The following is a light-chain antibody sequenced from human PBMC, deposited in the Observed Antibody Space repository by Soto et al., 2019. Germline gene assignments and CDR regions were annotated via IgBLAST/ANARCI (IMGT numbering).Light chain of an antibody. CDR2: GAS. Sequence: EVLMTHSPATLSVSPCERAALSLSASQSVSRKLAWYQQTRGQAPRLLIYGASTRATGVPARFSGSGSGTDFTLTISSLQPEDVATYYCQKYNSAPITFGGGTKVDNK. J-gene: IGKJ4*01. CDR3: QKYNSAPIT. V-gene: IGKV3-15*01. CDR1: QSVSRK.